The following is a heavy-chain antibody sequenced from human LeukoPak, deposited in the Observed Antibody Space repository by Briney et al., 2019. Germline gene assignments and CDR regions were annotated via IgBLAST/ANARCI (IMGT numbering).Heavy chain of an antibody. J-gene: IGHJ4*02. CDR1: GFTVSSNY. CDR2: IYSGGST. V-gene: IGHV3-66*01. D-gene: IGHD6-19*01. Sequence: GGSLRPSCAASGFTVSSNYLSWVRQAPGKGLEWVSVIYSGGSTYYADSVKGRFTISRDNSKNTLYLQMKSLRAEDTAVYYCARERSLEIAVAGTIFDYWGQGTLVTVSS. CDR3: ARERSLEIAVAGTIFDY.